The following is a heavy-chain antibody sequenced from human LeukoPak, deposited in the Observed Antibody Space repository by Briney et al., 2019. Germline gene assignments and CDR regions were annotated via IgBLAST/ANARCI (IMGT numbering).Heavy chain of an antibody. Sequence: GGSLRLSCAASGFTLNNYPMHWVRQAPGKGLEWVAVISYDGSNKYYADSVKGRFTISRNNSKNALYLQTNSLRAEDTAVYYCARGGGNCLDYWGQGTLVAVSS. CDR1: GFTLNNYP. D-gene: IGHD3-16*01. CDR2: ISYDGSNK. V-gene: IGHV3-30-3*01. J-gene: IGHJ4*02. CDR3: ARGGGNCLDY.